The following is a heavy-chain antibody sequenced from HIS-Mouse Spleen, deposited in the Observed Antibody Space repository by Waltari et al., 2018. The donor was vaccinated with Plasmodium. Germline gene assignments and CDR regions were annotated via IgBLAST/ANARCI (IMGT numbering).Heavy chain of an antibody. CDR3: ARESRELLPYYYYGMDV. CDR1: GCSISSSSYY. D-gene: IGHD1-26*01. CDR2: IYYSGST. Sequence: QLQLQESGPGLVKPSETLSLTCTVSGCSISSSSYYWGWNRQPPGKGLEWIGGIYYSGSTYYNPSLKRRVTISVDTSKNQFSLKLSSVTAADTAVYYCARESRELLPYYYYGMDVWGQGTTVTVSS. V-gene: IGHV4-39*07. J-gene: IGHJ6*02.